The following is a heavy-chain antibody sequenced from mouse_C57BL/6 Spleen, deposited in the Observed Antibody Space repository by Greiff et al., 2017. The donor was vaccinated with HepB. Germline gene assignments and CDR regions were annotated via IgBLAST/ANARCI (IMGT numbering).Heavy chain of an antibody. CDR2: ISSGSSTI. D-gene: IGHD2-3*01. CDR1: GFTFSDYG. CDR3: ARRWLLPHYAMDY. Sequence: EVHLVESGGGLVKPGGSLKLSCAASGFTFSDYGMHWVRQAPEKGLEWVAYISSGSSTIYYADTVKGRFTISRDNAKNTLFLQMTSLRSEDTAMYYCARRWLLPHYAMDYWGQGTSVTVSS. J-gene: IGHJ4*01. V-gene: IGHV5-17*01.